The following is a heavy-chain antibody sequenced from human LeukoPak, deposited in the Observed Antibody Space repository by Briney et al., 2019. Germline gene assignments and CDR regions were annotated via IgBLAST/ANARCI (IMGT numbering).Heavy chain of an antibody. J-gene: IGHJ4*02. CDR3: AKNGRDYGASCTDY. CDR1: GFSFSSYA. D-gene: IGHD3-16*01. CDR2: ISGSGGST. V-gene: IGHV3-23*01. Sequence: GGSLRLSCAASGFSFSSYAMSWVRQAPGKGLEWVSAISGSGGSTYYADSVKGRFTISRDNSKNTLYLQMNSLRAEDAAVFYCAKNGRDYGASCTDYWGQGTLVTVS.